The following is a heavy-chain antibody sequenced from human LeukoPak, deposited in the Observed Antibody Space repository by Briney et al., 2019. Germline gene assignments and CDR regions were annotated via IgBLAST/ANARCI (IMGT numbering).Heavy chain of an antibody. CDR1: GGTFSSYA. CDR2: FDPEDGET. CDR3: ATNYYDSFQH. J-gene: IGHJ1*01. D-gene: IGHD3-22*01. Sequence: EASVKVSCKASGGTFSSYAISWVRQAPGKGLEWMGGFDPEDGETIYAQKFQGRVTMTEDTSTDTAYMELSSLRSEDTAVYYCATNYYDSFQHWGQGTLVTVSS. V-gene: IGHV1-24*01.